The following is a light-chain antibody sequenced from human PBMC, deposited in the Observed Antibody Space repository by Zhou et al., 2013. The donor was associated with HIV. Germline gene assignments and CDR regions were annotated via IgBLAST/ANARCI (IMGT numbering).Light chain of an antibody. J-gene: IGKJ5*01. CDR2: TAS. CDR1: QSISSW. Sequence: DIQLTQSPSILSASVGDRVTITCRASQSISSWLAWYQQKPGKVPKLLIYTASTLQSGVPSRFSGSGAGTDFTLTISGLQPDDFATYYCQQANSFPVTFGQGTRLEIK. CDR3: QQANSFPVT. V-gene: IGKV1-5*03.